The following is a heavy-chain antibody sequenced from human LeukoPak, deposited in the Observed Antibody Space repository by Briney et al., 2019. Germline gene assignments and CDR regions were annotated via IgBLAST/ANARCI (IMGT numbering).Heavy chain of an antibody. CDR1: GGSISSGGYS. V-gene: IGHV4-30-2*01. CDR3: ARRALSSGWPFFDY. J-gene: IGHJ4*02. D-gene: IGHD6-19*01. Sequence: SETLSLTCAVSGGSISSGGYSWSWIRQPPGKGLEWIGYIYHSGSTYYNPSLKSRVTISVDRSKNQFSLKLSSVTAADTAVYYCARRALSSGWPFFDYWGQGTLVTVSS. CDR2: IYHSGST.